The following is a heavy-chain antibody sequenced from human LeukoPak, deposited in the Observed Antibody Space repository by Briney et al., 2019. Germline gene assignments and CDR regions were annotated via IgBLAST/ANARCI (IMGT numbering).Heavy chain of an antibody. D-gene: IGHD3-16*02. Sequence: PSETLSLTCAVYGGSFSGYYWSWIRQPPGKGLEWIGEINHSGSTNYNPSLKSRVTISVDTSKNQFSLKLSSVTAADTAVYYCARVGRIMITFGGVIANHFYYWGQGTLVTVSS. CDR2: INHSGST. CDR3: ARVGRIMITFGGVIANHFYY. CDR1: GGSFSGYY. J-gene: IGHJ4*02. V-gene: IGHV4-34*01.